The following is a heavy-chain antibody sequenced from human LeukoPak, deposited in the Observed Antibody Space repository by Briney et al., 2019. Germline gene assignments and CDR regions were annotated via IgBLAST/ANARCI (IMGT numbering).Heavy chain of an antibody. Sequence: PGGTLRLSCAASGFTFSSYWMHWVRQAPGKGLVWVSRINSDGSSTNYADSVKGRFTISRDIAKITLYLQMNSLRAEDTAMYYCARALYYSNYLGYWGQGTLVTVSS. CDR2: INSDGSST. V-gene: IGHV3-74*01. J-gene: IGHJ4*01. CDR3: ARALYYSNYLGY. CDR1: GFTFSSYW. D-gene: IGHD3-10*01.